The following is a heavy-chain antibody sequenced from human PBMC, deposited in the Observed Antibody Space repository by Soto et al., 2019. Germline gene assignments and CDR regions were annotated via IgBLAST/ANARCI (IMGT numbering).Heavy chain of an antibody. CDR3: ARAFVVDCSGGSCYPARFDP. CDR1: GYTFTSYY. J-gene: IGHJ5*02. D-gene: IGHD2-15*01. CDR2: INPSGGST. Sequence: GAAVKVSCKASGYTFTSYYMHWARQAPGQGLEWMGIINPSGGSTSYAQKFQGRVTMTRDTSTSTVYMELSSLRSEDTAVYYCARAFVVDCSGGSCYPARFDPWGQGTLVTVSS. V-gene: IGHV1-46*01.